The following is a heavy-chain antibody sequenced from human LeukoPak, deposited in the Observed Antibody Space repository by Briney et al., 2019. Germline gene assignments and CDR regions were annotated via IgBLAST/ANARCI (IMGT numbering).Heavy chain of an antibody. V-gene: IGHV4-4*02. CDR2: INHSGST. D-gene: IGHD3-10*01. J-gene: IGHJ4*02. Sequence: SGTLSLTCAVSGGSISSSNWWSWVRQPPGKGLEWIGEINHSGSTNYNPSLKSRVTISVDKSKNQFSLKLSSVTAADTAVYYCARDVGFGPYYFDYWGQGTLVTVSS. CDR1: GGSISSSNW. CDR3: ARDVGFGPYYFDY.